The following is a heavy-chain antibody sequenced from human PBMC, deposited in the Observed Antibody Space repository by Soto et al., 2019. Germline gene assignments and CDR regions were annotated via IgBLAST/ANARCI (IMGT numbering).Heavy chain of an antibody. J-gene: IGHJ3*02. CDR1: GGTFSSYA. V-gene: IGHV1-69*13. D-gene: IGHD6-13*01. CDR2: IIPIFGTA. CDR3: AREAAAGTSAAFDI. Sequence: SVKVSCKASGGTFSSYAISWVRQAPGQGLEWMGGIIPIFGTANYAQKFQGRVTITADESTSTAYMELSSLRSEDTAVYYCAREAAAGTSAAFDIWGQGPMVTV.